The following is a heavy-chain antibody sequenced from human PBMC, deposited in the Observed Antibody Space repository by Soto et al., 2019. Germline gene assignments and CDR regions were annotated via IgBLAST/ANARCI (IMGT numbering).Heavy chain of an antibody. CDR2: ISYDGSNK. Sequence: QVQLVESGGGVVQPGRSLRLSCAASGFTFSSYGMHWVRQAPGKGLEWVAVISYDGSNKYYADSVKGRFTISRDNSKNTLYLQMNSLRAEDTAVYYCAKDRASILAAGNCFDPWGQGTLFTVCS. CDR1: GFTFSSYG. J-gene: IGHJ5*02. D-gene: IGHD3-9*01. V-gene: IGHV3-30*18. CDR3: AKDRASILAAGNCFDP.